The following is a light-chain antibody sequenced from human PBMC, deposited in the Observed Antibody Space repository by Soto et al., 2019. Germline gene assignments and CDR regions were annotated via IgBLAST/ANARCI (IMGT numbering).Light chain of an antibody. CDR2: TVS. CDR3: MQRIEFPLT. V-gene: IGKV2-40*01. CDR1: QSLLDSDDGNTY. Sequence: IVVTQTPLSLPVTPGEPASISCGSSQSLLDSDDGNTYLDWYLQKPGQSPQLLIYTVSYRASGVPDRFSGSGSGTDFTLKISRVEAEDVGVYYCMQRIEFPLTFGGGTKVEIK. J-gene: IGKJ4*01.